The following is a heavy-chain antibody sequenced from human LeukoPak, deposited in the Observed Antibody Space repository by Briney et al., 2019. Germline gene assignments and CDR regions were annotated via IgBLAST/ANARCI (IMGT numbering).Heavy chain of an antibody. CDR3: ARGGSTSYTRESDY. J-gene: IGHJ4*02. V-gene: IGHV4-59*01. Sequence: SETLSLTCSVSGGSISSYYWSWIRQSPENGLEWIGYIYNSGNTNYNLFLKSRVTISADTSKNQFSLKLTSVTAADTAVYYCARGGSTSYTRESDYWGQGTLVTVSS. D-gene: IGHD2-2*01. CDR2: IYNSGNT. CDR1: GGSISSYY.